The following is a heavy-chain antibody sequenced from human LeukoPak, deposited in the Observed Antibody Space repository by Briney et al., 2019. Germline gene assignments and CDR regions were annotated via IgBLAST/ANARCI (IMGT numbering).Heavy chain of an antibody. CDR3: AKVVHCDFWSGNDY. CDR2: ISYDGSNK. J-gene: IGHJ4*02. Sequence: PGGSLRLSCAASGFTFSSYGMHWVRQAPGKGLEWVAVISYDGSNKYYADSVKGRFTISRDNSKNTLYLQMNSLRAEDTAVYYCAKVVHCDFWSGNDYWGQGTLVTVSS. D-gene: IGHD3-3*01. CDR1: GFTFSSYG. V-gene: IGHV3-30*18.